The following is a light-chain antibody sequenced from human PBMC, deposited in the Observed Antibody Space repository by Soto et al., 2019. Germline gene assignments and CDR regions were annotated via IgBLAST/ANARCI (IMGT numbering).Light chain of an antibody. CDR3: QQRSNWPPEYS. Sequence: EIVLTQSPATLSLSPGERATLSCRASQSVSSYLAWYQQKPGQAPRLLIYDASNSATGIPARFSGSGSGSGITLTISSLEPEDFAVYYCQQRSNWPPEYSFGQGTKRGFK. CDR2: DAS. CDR1: QSVSSY. J-gene: IGKJ2*03. V-gene: IGKV3-11*01.